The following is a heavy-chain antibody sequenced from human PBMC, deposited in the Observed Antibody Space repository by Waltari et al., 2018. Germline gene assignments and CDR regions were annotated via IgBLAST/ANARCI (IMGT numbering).Heavy chain of an antibody. CDR2: ISYNERNI. Sequence: VQPVESGGGVVQPGRSLSLPCSAAESPLRPCAMPWVRQAPGKGLEWVAVISYNERNIYYVDSVKGRFTISRDNSKKMLYLQMNSLRGEDTAVYYRARDYCDRTYCHGMDVWGQGTTVTVSS. V-gene: IGHV3-30*04. CDR3: ARDYCDRTYCHGMDV. D-gene: IGHD3-22*01. CDR1: ESPLRPCA. J-gene: IGHJ6*02.